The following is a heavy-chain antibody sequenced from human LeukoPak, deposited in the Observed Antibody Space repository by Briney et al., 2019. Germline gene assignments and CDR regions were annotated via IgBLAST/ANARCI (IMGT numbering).Heavy chain of an antibody. CDR1: GGSIISYY. Sequence: TLSLTCTVSGGSIISYYWSWIRQPPGKGLEGIGYIYYSGSTNYNPSLKSRVTISVDTSKNQFSLKLSSVTAADTAVYYCARTEGYSYGRTFDYWGQGTLVTVSS. D-gene: IGHD5-18*01. CDR3: ARTEGYSYGRTFDY. V-gene: IGHV4-59*08. CDR2: IYYSGST. J-gene: IGHJ4*02.